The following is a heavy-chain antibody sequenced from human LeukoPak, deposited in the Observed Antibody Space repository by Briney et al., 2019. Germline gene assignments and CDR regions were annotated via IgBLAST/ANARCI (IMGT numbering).Heavy chain of an antibody. CDR2: ISYDGSNK. D-gene: IGHD4-11*01. V-gene: IGHV3-30*18. Sequence: GGSLRLSCAASGFTFSSYGMHWVRQATGKGLEWVAVISYDGSNKYYADSVKGRFTISRDNSKNTLFLQMDSLRAEDAGVYYCAKDEGRGYSNYLPDYWGQGTLVTVSS. J-gene: IGHJ4*02. CDR3: AKDEGRGYSNYLPDY. CDR1: GFTFSSYG.